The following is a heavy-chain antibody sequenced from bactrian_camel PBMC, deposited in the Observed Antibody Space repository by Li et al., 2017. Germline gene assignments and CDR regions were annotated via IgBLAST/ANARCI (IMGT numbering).Heavy chain of an antibody. Sequence: HVQLVESGGGSVQAGGALRLSCVVSGFTEITFCMGWLRQGPGKAREGIASIDRAGYTVYADSVKGRFTVYKDRAKNILYLGMNSLKPEDTAMYYCAASWSSWAPLSGQDYNYWGQGTQVTVS. CDR3: AASWSSWAPLSGQDYNY. V-gene: IGHV3S55*01. J-gene: IGHJ4*01. D-gene: IGHD6*01. CDR2: IDRAGYT. CDR1: GFTEITFC.